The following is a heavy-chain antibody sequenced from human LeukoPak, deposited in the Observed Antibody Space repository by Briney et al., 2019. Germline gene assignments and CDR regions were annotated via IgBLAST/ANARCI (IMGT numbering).Heavy chain of an antibody. CDR3: AREPVVVVAAIYYYYGMDV. V-gene: IGHV4-31*03. Sequence: SETLSLTCTVSGGSISSGGYYWSWIRQHPGKGLEWIGYIYYSGSTYYNPSLKSRVTMSVDTSKNQFSLKLSSVTAADTAVYYCAREPVVVVAAIYYYYGMDVWGQGTTVTVSS. J-gene: IGHJ6*02. D-gene: IGHD2-15*01. CDR2: IYYSGST. CDR1: GGSISSGGYY.